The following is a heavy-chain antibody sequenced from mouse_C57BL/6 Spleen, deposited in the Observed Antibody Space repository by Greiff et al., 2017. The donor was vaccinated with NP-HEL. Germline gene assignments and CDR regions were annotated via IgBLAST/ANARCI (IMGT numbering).Heavy chain of an antibody. CDR3: ARGDWDGDY. V-gene: IGHV1-52*01. CDR2: IDPSDSET. Sequence: QVQLKQPGAELVRPGSSVKLSCKASGYTFTSYWMHWVKQRPIQGLEWIGNIDPSDSETHYNQKFKDKATLTVDKSSSTAYMQLSSLTSEDSAVYYCARGDWDGDYWGQGTTLTVSS. CDR1: GYTFTSYW. J-gene: IGHJ2*01. D-gene: IGHD4-1*01.